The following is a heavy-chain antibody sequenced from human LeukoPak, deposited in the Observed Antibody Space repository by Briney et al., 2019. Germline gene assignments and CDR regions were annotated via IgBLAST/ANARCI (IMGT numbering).Heavy chain of an antibody. CDR3: ARVGKYSGSYPDY. J-gene: IGHJ4*02. Sequence: GASVKVSCKASGYTFTGYFMHWVRQAPGQGLEWVGWIDTNTGNPTFAQGFTGRFVFSLDTSVSTAYLQISSLRAEDTAVYYCARVGKYSGSYPDYWGQGTLVTVSS. D-gene: IGHD1-26*01. V-gene: IGHV7-4-1*02. CDR2: IDTNTGNP. CDR1: GYTFTGYF.